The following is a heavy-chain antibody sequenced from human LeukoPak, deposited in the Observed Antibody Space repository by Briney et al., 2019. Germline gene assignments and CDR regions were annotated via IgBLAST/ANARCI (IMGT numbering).Heavy chain of an antibody. V-gene: IGHV3-23*01. D-gene: IGHD4-17*01. CDR3: AKDMTTVTYTSDY. CDR2: ISGSGGST. J-gene: IGHJ4*02. CDR1: GFTFSSYA. Sequence: AGGSLRLSCAASGFTFSSYAMSWVRQAPGKGLEWVPAISGSGGSTYYADSVKGRFTISRDNSKNTLYLQMNSLRAEDTAVYYCAKDMTTVTYTSDYWGQGTLVTVSS.